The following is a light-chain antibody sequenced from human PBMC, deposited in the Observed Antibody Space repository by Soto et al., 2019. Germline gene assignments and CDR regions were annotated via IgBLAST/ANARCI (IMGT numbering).Light chain of an antibody. J-gene: IGLJ1*01. CDR3: AACDDSLNGRV. CDR1: NSNIGSNT. CDR2: YDN. V-gene: IGLV1-44*01. Sequence: QAVLTQPPSASGTPGQRVTISCSGSNSNIGSNTVNWYQQLPGTAPKLLIYYDNLRPSGVPDRISGSKSGTLASLAISGLQSYDEADYYCAACDDSLNGRVFGTGTKLTVL.